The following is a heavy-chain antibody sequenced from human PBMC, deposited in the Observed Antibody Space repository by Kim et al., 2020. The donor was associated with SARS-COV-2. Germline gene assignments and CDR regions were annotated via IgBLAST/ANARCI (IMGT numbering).Heavy chain of an antibody. CDR1: GFTFSSYW. V-gene: IGHV3-7*01. CDR2: IKHDGSEK. Sequence: GGSLRLSCAASGFTFSSYWMNWVRQAPGKGLECVANIKHDGSEKNYVDPVKGRFTISRDNAKNSLYLQMSSLGAEDTAVYYCAKGRGFDYWGQGTLVTVSS. CDR3: AKGRGFDY. J-gene: IGHJ4*02.